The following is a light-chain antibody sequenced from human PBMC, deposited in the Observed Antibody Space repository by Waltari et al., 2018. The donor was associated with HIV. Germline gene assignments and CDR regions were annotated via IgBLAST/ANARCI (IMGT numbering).Light chain of an antibody. V-gene: IGLV1-44*01. Sequence: QPVLTQPPPPSGTPGQRVTIPCSATTPHIGSHNLNGYHQFSRAAPKPLIYADAQRPSGVPDRFSGSKSGTSASLVISGLQSEDEADYYCSTWDDRLNGVVFGGGTRLTVV. CDR3: STWDDRLNGVV. CDR2: ADA. J-gene: IGLJ2*01. CDR1: TPHIGSHN.